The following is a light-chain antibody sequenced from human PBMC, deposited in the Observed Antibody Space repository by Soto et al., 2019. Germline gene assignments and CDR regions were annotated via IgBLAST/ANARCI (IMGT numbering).Light chain of an antibody. CDR2: DAS. J-gene: IGKJ1*01. CDR1: QGISSA. V-gene: IGKV1-13*02. CDR3: QHYNSYSEA. Sequence: AIQLTQSPSSLSACVGDRVTVTCRASQGISSALAWYQQKPGKAPKLLIYDASSLESGVPSRFSGSGSGTEFTLTISSPQPDDFATYYCQHYNSYSEAFGQGTRWIS.